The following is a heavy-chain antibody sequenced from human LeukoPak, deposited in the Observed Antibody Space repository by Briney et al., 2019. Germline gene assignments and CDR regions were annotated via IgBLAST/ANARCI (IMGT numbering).Heavy chain of an antibody. Sequence: GASVTVSCKASGYTFTGYYMHWVRQAPGQGLEWMGWINPNSGGTNYAQKFQGWVTMTRDTSISTAYMELSRLRSDDTAVYYCARDQSHSSGWFAYWGQGTLVTVSS. J-gene: IGHJ4*02. D-gene: IGHD6-19*01. CDR3: ARDQSHSSGWFAY. CDR1: GYTFTGYY. CDR2: INPNSGGT. V-gene: IGHV1-2*04.